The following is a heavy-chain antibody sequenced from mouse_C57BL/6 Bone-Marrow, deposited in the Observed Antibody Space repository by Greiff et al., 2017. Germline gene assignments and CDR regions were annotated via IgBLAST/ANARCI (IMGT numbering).Heavy chain of an antibody. CDR3: ARDWYFDV. Sequence: EVQGVESGGDLVKPGGSLKLSCAASGFTFSSYGMSWVRQTPDKRLEWVATISSGGSYTYYPDSVKGRFTISRDNAKNTLYMQMSSLKSEDAAMYYCARDWYFDVWGTGTTVTVSS. J-gene: IGHJ1*03. CDR1: GFTFSSYG. CDR2: ISSGGSYT. V-gene: IGHV5-6*01.